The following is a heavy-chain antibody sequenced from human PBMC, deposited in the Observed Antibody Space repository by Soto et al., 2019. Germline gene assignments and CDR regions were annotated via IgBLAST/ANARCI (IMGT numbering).Heavy chain of an antibody. J-gene: IGHJ4*02. CDR3: AREGMGIVLMVYAGGYFDY. CDR2: IYYSGST. V-gene: IGHV4-39*02. CDR1: GGSISSSSYY. D-gene: IGHD2-8*01. Sequence: SETLSLTCTVSGGSISSSSYYWGWIRQPPGKGLEWIGSIYYSGSTYYNPSLKSRDTISVDTSKKQISMKLSSVTAADTAVYYCAREGMGIVLMVYAGGYFDYWGQGTLVTVS.